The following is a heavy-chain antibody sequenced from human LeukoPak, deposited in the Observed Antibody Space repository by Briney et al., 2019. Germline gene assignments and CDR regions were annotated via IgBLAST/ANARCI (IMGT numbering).Heavy chain of an antibody. D-gene: IGHD6-13*01. CDR3: VRDIAAAGFFDY. CDR2: ISSSSSYI. J-gene: IGHJ4*02. CDR1: GFTFSIYS. Sequence: GGSLRLSCAASGFTFSIYSMNWVRQAPGKGLEWVSSISSSSSYIYYADSVKGRFTISRDNAKNSLYLQMNSLRAEDTAVYYCVRDIAAAGFFDYWGQGTLVTVSS. V-gene: IGHV3-21*01.